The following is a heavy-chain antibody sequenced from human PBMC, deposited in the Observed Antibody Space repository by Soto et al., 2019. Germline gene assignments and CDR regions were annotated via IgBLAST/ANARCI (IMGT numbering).Heavy chain of an antibody. CDR2: MSKSSGNT. Sequence: EVQVLESGGGLVQPGGSLRLSCAASGFPFNIYAMSWVRQAPGKGLEWVSTMSKSSGNTYYADSVKGRLTISRDNSNNMLYLQMNNLRVEDTAVYHCAKNRRALRSNWYFDLWGRGTLVTVSS. V-gene: IGHV3-23*01. CDR3: AKNRRALRSNWYFDL. J-gene: IGHJ2*01. CDR1: GFPFNIYA. D-gene: IGHD2-21*01.